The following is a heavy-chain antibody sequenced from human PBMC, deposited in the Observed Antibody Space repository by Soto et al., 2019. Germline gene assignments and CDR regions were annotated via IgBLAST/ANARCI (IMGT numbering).Heavy chain of an antibody. CDR3: ARRIRSPSGLSPGMDV. CDR1: GYSFTNYW. CDR2: IDPSDSYT. J-gene: IGHJ6*02. V-gene: IGHV5-10-1*01. D-gene: IGHD4-17*01. Sequence: GESLKISCKGSGYSFTNYWISWVRQMPGKGLEWRGRIDPSDSYTNYSPSFQGHVTISADKSISTAYLQWSSLKASDTAMYFCARRIRSPSGLSPGMDVWGQGTTVTVS.